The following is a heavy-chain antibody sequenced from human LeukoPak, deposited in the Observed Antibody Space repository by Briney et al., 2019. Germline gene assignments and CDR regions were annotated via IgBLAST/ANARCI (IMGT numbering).Heavy chain of an antibody. CDR1: GFTFDAYG. D-gene: IGHD5-12*01. V-gene: IGHV3-30*03. Sequence: GGSLRLSCAASGFTFDAYGIHWVRQAPGKGLEWVAGISFDENYRNYAESVKGRFTISRDNSKNTLYLQMNSLRAEDTAVYYCAGSGGYDLTAPTFDYWGQGTLVTVSS. J-gene: IGHJ4*02. CDR3: AGSGGYDLTAPTFDY. CDR2: ISFDENYR.